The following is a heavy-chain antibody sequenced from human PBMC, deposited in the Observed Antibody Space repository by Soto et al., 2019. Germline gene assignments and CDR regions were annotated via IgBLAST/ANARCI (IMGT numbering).Heavy chain of an antibody. CDR1: GFTFSSYA. Sequence: PGGSLRLSCAASGFTFSSYAIHWVRQAPGKGLEWVAVISYDGSNKYYADSVKGRFTISRDNSKNTLYLQMNSLRAEDTAVYYCARDGSGSYHGDYWGQGTLVTVSS. CDR2: ISYDGSNK. CDR3: ARDGSGSYHGDY. V-gene: IGHV3-30-3*01. J-gene: IGHJ4*02. D-gene: IGHD1-26*01.